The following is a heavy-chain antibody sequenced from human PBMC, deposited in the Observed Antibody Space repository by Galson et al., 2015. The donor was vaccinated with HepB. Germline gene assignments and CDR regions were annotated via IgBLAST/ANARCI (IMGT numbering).Heavy chain of an antibody. CDR3: AVGGLVAARPGRWFDP. CDR1: GGSFSGYY. D-gene: IGHD6-6*01. CDR2: INHSGST. J-gene: IGHJ5*02. V-gene: IGHV4-34*01. Sequence: SETLSLTCAVYGGSFSGYYWSWIRQPPGKGLEWIGEINHSGSTNYNPSLKSRVTISVDTSKNQFSLKLSSVTAADTAVYYCAVGGLVAARPGRWFDPWGQGTLVTVSS.